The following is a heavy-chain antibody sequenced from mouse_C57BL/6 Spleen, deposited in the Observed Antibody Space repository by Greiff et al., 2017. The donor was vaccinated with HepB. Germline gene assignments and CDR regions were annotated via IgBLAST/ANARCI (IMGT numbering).Heavy chain of an antibody. CDR1: GYTFTSYW. Sequence: QVQLKQPGTELVKPGASVKLSCKASGYTFTSYWMHWVKQRPGQGLEWIGNINPSNGGTNYNEKFKSKATLTVDKSSSTAYMQLSSLTSEDSAVYYCARVNYGSSYVFAYWGQGTLVTVSA. CDR2: INPSNGGT. V-gene: IGHV1-53*01. CDR3: ARVNYGSSYVFAY. J-gene: IGHJ3*01. D-gene: IGHD1-1*01.